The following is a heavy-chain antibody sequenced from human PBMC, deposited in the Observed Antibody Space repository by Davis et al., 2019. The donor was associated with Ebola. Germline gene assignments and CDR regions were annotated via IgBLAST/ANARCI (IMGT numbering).Heavy chain of an antibody. D-gene: IGHD3-16*01. CDR2: ITGSGSTI. CDR1: GFTFSSYG. J-gene: IGHJ4*02. CDR3: ARDLGLGDY. Sequence: PGGSLRLSCAASGFTFSSYGMHWVRQAPGKGLEWVSYITGSGSTIYYADSVKGRFTISRDNAKNSLYLQMNSLRAEDTAVYYCARDLGLGDYWGQGTLVTVSS. V-gene: IGHV3-48*04.